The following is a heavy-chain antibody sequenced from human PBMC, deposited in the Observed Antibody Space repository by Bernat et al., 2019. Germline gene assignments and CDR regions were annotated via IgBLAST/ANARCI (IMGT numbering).Heavy chain of an antibody. V-gene: IGHV3-53*01. Sequence: EVQLVESGGGLIQPGGSLRLSCAASGFTVSSNYMSWVRQAPGKGLEWVSVIYSGGSTYYADSVKGRFTISRDNSKNTLYLQMNSLRAEDTAVYYCARGLVPAAISPYCYGMDVWGQGTTVTVSS. D-gene: IGHD2-2*02. CDR1: GFTVSSNY. J-gene: IGHJ6*02. CDR3: ARGLVPAAISPYCYGMDV. CDR2: IYSGGST.